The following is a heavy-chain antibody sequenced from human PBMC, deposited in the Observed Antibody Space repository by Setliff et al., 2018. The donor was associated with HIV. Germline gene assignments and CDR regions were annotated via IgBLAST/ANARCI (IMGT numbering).Heavy chain of an antibody. CDR2: IRYDGSNK. CDR3: AKETGYCSGGSCLGGMDV. J-gene: IGHJ6*02. D-gene: IGHD2-15*01. CDR1: GFIFSSYG. V-gene: IGHV3-30*02. Sequence: GESLKISCAASGFIFSSYGMHWVRQAPGKGLEWVAFIRYDGSNKYYADSVKGRFTISRDNSKNTLYLQMNNLRAEDTAVYYCAKETGYCSGGSCLGGMDVWGQGTTVTVSS.